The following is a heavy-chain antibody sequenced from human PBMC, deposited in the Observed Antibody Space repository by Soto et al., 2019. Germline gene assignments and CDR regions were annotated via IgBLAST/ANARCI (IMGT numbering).Heavy chain of an antibody. CDR2: ISYDGSNK. J-gene: IGHJ5*02. D-gene: IGHD5-12*01. Sequence: VLLVESGGGVVQPGGSLTLSCVGSGFTLNSHGMHWVRQAPGKGLEWVAVISYDGSNKYYEESVKGRFTISRDNSRNTVYLQLNSLRAEDTALYYCAQDRTAILAEVSWLESWGQGTLVTVSA. V-gene: IGHV3-30*18. CDR1: GFTLNSHG. CDR3: AQDRTAILAEVSWLES.